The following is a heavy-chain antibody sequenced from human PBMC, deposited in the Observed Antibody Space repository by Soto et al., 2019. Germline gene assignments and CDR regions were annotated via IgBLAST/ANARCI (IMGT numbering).Heavy chain of an antibody. Sequence: PGGSLRLSCAASGFTFSSYAMSWVRQALGKGLEWVSAISGSGGSTYYADSVKGRFTITRDNSKNTLYLQMNSLRAEDTAVYYCAKVEGKNDWSAFDIWGQGTMVTVSS. CDR2: ISGSGGST. CDR1: GFTFSSYA. V-gene: IGHV3-23*01. CDR3: AKVEGKNDWSAFDI. J-gene: IGHJ3*02. D-gene: IGHD3-9*01.